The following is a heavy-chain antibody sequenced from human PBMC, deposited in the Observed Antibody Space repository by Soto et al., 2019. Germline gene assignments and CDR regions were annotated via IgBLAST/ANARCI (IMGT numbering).Heavy chain of an antibody. Sequence: ASLKVSCKASGYKFNTYGITWVRQAPGQGLEWMGWISGNNGNTKYPQKFQGRVTMTTDTSTSAAYMELRSLRSDDTAVYYCARDMWSFGSGSYSVDYWGQGTPVTVSS. J-gene: IGHJ4*02. CDR2: ISGNNGNT. CDR3: ARDMWSFGSGSYSVDY. CDR1: GYKFNTYG. D-gene: IGHD3-10*01. V-gene: IGHV1-18*01.